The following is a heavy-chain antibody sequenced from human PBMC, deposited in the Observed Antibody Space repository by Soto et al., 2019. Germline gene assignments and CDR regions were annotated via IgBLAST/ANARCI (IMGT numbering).Heavy chain of an antibody. CDR2: ISGSGGST. J-gene: IGHJ6*02. CDR3: AKAMQEVHMPLVGMDV. V-gene: IGHV3-23*01. D-gene: IGHD2-2*01. Sequence: GGSLRLSCAASGFTFSSYAMSWVRQAPGKGLEWVSAISGSGGSTYYADSVKGRFTISRDNSKNTLYLQMNSLRAEDTAVYYCAKAMQEVHMPLVGMDVWGQGTTVTVSS. CDR1: GFTFSSYA.